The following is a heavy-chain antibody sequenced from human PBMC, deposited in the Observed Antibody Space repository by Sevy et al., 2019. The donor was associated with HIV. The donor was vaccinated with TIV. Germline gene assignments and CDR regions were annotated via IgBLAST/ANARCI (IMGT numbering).Heavy chain of an antibody. D-gene: IGHD3-16*01. J-gene: IGHJ4*02. V-gene: IGHV3-21*01. CDR1: GFTFTSYS. CDR3: ARDGGNYFDY. CDR2: ISSYSYI. Sequence: GGSLRLSCEASGFTFTSYSMNWVRQAPGKGLEWVSSISSYSYISYADSVKGRFTASRDNAKNSLYLQMSSLRAEDMAVYYCARDGGNYFDYWGLGTLVTVS.